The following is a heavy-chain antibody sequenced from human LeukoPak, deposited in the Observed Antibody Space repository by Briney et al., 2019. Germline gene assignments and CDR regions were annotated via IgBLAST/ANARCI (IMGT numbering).Heavy chain of an antibody. D-gene: IGHD3-10*01. V-gene: IGHV3-23*01. CDR2: ISASGGTA. CDR1: GFTFSRYA. J-gene: IGHJ3*02. CDR3: AKDPNGDWVGAFDM. Sequence: PGGSLRLSCEASGFTFSRYAMSWVRQAPGKGPEWVSGISASGGTAYFADYVKGRFIISRDSSKNTLFLQMNSLRAEDTALYYCAKDPNGDWVGAFDMWGQGTKVTVSS.